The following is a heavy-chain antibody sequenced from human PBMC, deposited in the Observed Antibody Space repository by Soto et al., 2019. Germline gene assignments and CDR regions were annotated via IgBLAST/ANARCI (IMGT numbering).Heavy chain of an antibody. V-gene: IGHV4-59*01. Sequence: SETLSLTCTVSGGSISGYYWSWIRQPPGKGLEWIGNVYYSGGAKYNPSVKRRVPISVDTSKNQFSLNLRAVTAADTAVYYCTRDGDGRMTTNPYYYYGMDVWGPGTTVTVSS. CDR1: GGSISGYY. D-gene: IGHD4-4*01. J-gene: IGHJ6*02. CDR2: VYYSGGA. CDR3: TRDGDGRMTTNPYYYYGMDV.